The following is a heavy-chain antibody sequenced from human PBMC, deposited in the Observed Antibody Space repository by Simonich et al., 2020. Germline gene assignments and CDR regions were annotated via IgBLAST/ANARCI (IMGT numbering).Heavy chain of an antibody. CDR3: ACLGTGDAFDI. CDR2: IKQDGSEK. CDR1: GFTFSSYW. Sequence: EVQLVESGGGLVQPGGSLRLSCAASGFTFSSYWMSWVGPAHGNGLGWVANIKQDGSEKYYVDAVKGRFTISRDNAKNSLYLQMNSLRAEDTAVYYCACLGTGDAFDIWGQGTMVTVSS. D-gene: IGHD3-9*01. V-gene: IGHV3-7*01. J-gene: IGHJ3*02.